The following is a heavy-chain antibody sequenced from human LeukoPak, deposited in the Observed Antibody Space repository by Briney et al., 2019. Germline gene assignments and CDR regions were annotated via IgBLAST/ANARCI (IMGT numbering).Heavy chain of an antibody. V-gene: IGHV3-43D*03. Sequence: GGSLRLSCAASGFTFDDYAMHWVRQAPGKGLEWVSLISWDGGSTYYADSVKGRFTISRDNSKNSLYLQMNSLRAEDTALYYCAKEAVAGTGTNYYYYYYMDVWGKGTTVTVSS. D-gene: IGHD6-19*01. CDR1: GFTFDDYA. CDR3: AKEAVAGTGTNYYYYYYMDV. J-gene: IGHJ6*03. CDR2: ISWDGGST.